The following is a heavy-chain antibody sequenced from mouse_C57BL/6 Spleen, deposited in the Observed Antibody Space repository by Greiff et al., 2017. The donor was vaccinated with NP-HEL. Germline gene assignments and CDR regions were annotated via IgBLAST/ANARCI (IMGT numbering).Heavy chain of an antibody. CDR1: GYTFTSYW. J-gene: IGHJ1*03. CDR3: ARTDYGYWYFDV. Sequence: VQLQQSGAELVKPGASVKMSCKASGYTFTSYWITRVKQRPGQGLEWIGDIYSGSGSTNYNEKFKSKATLTVDTSSSTAYMQLSSLTSEDSAVYYSARTDYGYWYFDVWGTETTVTVSS. CDR2: IYSGSGST. V-gene: IGHV1-55*01. D-gene: IGHD1-1*01.